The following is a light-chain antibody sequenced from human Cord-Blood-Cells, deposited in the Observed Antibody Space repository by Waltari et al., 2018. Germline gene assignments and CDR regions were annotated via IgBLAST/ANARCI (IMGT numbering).Light chain of an antibody. CDR1: SSDVGSYNL. J-gene: IGLJ3*02. CDR3: CSYAGSSTWV. V-gene: IGLV2-23*01. Sequence: QSALTQPASVSGSPGQPIPISCTGTSSDVGSYNLVSWYQQHPGKAPKLMIYEGSKRPSGVSNRFSGSKSGNTASLTISGLQAEDEADYYCCSYAGSSTWVFGGGTKLTVL. CDR2: EGS.